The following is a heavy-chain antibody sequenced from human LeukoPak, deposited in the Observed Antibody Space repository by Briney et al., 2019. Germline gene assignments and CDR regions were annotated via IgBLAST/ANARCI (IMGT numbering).Heavy chain of an antibody. Sequence: TGGSLRLSCAASGFTFSDYYMSWIRQAPGKGLEWVSYISSSGSTIYYADSVKGRFTISRDNAKNSLYLQMNSLRAEDTAVYYCARDGRYYYDSSGYSSFDYWGQGILVTVSS. CDR2: ISSSGSTI. D-gene: IGHD3-22*01. J-gene: IGHJ4*02. CDR3: ARDGRYYYDSSGYSSFDY. CDR1: GFTFSDYY. V-gene: IGHV3-11*04.